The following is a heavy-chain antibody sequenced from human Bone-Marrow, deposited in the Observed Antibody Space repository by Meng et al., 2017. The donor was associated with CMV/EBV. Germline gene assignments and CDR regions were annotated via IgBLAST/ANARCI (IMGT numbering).Heavy chain of an antibody. J-gene: IGHJ4*02. Sequence: ASVKVSCKASGYTFTGYYMHWVRQAPGQGLEWMGWINPNSGGTNYAQKFQGRVTMTRDTSISTAYMELSRLRSDDTAVYYCARVKCSSTSCQGYFDYWGQGTLVTVSS. CDR1: GYTFTGYY. V-gene: IGHV1-2*02. D-gene: IGHD2-2*01. CDR3: ARVKCSSTSCQGYFDY. CDR2: INPNSGGT.